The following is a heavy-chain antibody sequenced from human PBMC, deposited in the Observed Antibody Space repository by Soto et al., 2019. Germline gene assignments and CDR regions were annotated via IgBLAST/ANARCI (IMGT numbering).Heavy chain of an antibody. D-gene: IGHD4-17*01. Sequence: VQLLESGGGLVQPGGSLRLSCAASGFTFSSYAMSWVRQAPGKGLEWVSAISGSGGSTYYADSVKGRFTISRDNSKNTLYLQMNSLGAEDTAVYYCAKTRHGDYWGDLFWGQGTLVTVSS. CDR3: AKTRHGDYWGDLF. CDR1: GFTFSSYA. CDR2: ISGSGGST. J-gene: IGHJ4*02. V-gene: IGHV3-23*01.